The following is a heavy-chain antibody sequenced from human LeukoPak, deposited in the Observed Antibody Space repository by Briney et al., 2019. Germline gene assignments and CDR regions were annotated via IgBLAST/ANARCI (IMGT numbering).Heavy chain of an antibody. CDR2: IYYSGST. D-gene: IGHD3-10*01. V-gene: IGHV4-59*01. J-gene: IGHJ4*02. CDR1: GGSISGYY. CDR3: ARYGSGSYHFDY. Sequence: SETLSLTCTVSGGSISGYYWSWIRQPPGKGLGWIGFIYYSGSTNYNPSFKSRLTISVDTSKNQFSLKLTSVTAADTAVYYCARYGSGSYHFDYWGQGTLVTVSS.